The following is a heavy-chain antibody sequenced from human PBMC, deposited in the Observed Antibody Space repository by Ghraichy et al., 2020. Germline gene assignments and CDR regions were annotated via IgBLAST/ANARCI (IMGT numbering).Heavy chain of an antibody. J-gene: IGHJ6*02. Sequence: GGSLRLSCAASGFTFSSYAMSWVRQAPGKGLEWVSAISGSGGSTYYADSVKGRFTISRDNSKNTLYLQMNSLRAEDTAVYYCAKSLRFLEWTYTLPAMDVWGQGTTVTVSS. CDR2: ISGSGGST. CDR1: GFTFSSYA. D-gene: IGHD3-3*01. CDR3: AKSLRFLEWTYTLPAMDV. V-gene: IGHV3-23*01.